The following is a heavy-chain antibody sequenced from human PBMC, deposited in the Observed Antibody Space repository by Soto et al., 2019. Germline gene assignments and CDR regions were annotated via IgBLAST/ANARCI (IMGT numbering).Heavy chain of an antibody. V-gene: IGHV1-69*13. CDR1: GGTFSSYA. CDR2: IIPIFGTA. CDR3: AREHPTTTVTEPNYYYYGMDV. Sequence: SVKVSCKASGGTFSSYAISWVRQAPGQGLEWMRGIIPIFGTANYAQKFQGRVTITADESTSTAYMELSSLRSEDTAVYYCAREHPTTTVTEPNYYYYGMDVWGQGTTVTVSS. J-gene: IGHJ6*02. D-gene: IGHD4-4*01.